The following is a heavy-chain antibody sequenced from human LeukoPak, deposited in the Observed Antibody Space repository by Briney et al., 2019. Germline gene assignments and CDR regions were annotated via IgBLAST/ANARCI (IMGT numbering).Heavy chain of an antibody. J-gene: IGHJ6*04. CDR1: GGSISSYY. V-gene: IGHV4-59*01. D-gene: IGHD6-19*01. Sequence: SETLSLTCTVSGGSISSYYCNWIWQRPGQGLDCIGYIYYSGSTSYNHSLKSRVTISVDTSKNQFSLKLCSVIAADTAVYHGARGASSGWFLGDGGGKGTTVTVYS. CDR2: IYYSGST. CDR3: ARGASSGWFLGDG.